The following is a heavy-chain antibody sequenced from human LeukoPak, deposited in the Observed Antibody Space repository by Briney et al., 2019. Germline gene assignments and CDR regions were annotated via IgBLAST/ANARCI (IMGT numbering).Heavy chain of an antibody. CDR3: ARIYCSGGSCYSYFDY. J-gene: IGHJ4*03. D-gene: IGHD2-15*01. CDR1: GGSISSYY. Sequence: SETLSLTCTVSGGSISSYYWSWIRQPPGKGLEWIGYIYYSGSTNYNPSLKSRVTISVDTSKNQFSPKLSSVTAADTAVYYCARIYCSGGSCYSYFDYWGQGTTVTVSS. CDR2: IYYSGST. V-gene: IGHV4-59*08.